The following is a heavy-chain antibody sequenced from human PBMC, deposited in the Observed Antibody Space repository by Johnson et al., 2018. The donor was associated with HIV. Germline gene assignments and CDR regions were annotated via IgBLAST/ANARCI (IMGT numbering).Heavy chain of an antibody. CDR1: GFTFSGSA. J-gene: IGHJ3*02. D-gene: IGHD4/OR15-4a*01. Sequence: MLLVESGGGLVQPGGSLKLSCAASGFTFSGSAMHWVRQASGKGLEWVGRIRNKANSYATAYAASVKGRFTISRDDLTNTLYLQMNSLRAEDTAVYYCAKAPYGAGIRPGAFEIWGQGTMVTVSS. V-gene: IGHV3-73*01. CDR3: AKAPYGAGIRPGAFEI. CDR2: IRNKANSYAT.